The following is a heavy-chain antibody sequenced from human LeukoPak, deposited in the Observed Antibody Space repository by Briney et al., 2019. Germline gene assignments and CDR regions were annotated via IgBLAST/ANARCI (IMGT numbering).Heavy chain of an antibody. D-gene: IGHD2-15*01. Sequence: ASVKVSCKASGFTFTGSAMQWVRQARGQRPECIGWIVIGSGDTTYAQTLQERATITRDLPTSTAYMELSSLRSEDTAVYYCAADLLAGYQGTFDIWGQGTMVTVSS. V-gene: IGHV1-58*02. CDR2: IVIGSGDT. CDR1: GFTFTGSA. J-gene: IGHJ3*02. CDR3: AADLLAGYQGTFDI.